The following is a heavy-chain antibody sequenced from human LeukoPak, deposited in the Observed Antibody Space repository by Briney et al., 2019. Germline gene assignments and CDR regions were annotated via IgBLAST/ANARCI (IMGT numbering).Heavy chain of an antibody. Sequence: PGGSLRLSCVGSGFTFSSYAVQWVRRAPGKGLEWLALISFDGTNKFYADSVKGRFSISRDNSKNTLFLQMNSLRPDHTAVYYCARDIWFYDHSGYSDYWGQGTLVSVSS. J-gene: IGHJ4*02. CDR1: GFTFSSYA. D-gene: IGHD3-22*01. V-gene: IGHV3-30-3*01. CDR3: ARDIWFYDHSGYSDY. CDR2: ISFDGTNK.